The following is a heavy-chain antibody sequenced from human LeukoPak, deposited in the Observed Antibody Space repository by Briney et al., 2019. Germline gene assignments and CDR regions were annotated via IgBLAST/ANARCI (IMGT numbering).Heavy chain of an antibody. CDR1: GFTFSRHA. CDR3: ARRAGAYSHPYDY. J-gene: IGHJ4*02. V-gene: IGHV3-23*01. CDR2: IDGSGSLT. D-gene: IGHD4/OR15-4a*01. Sequence: GGSLRLSCAASGFTFSRHAMSWVRQAPGKGLEWVATIDGSGSLTKSADSVKGRFTISRDNSKNTLYLQMNSLRAEDTAVYYCARRAGAYSHPYDYWGQGTLVTVSS.